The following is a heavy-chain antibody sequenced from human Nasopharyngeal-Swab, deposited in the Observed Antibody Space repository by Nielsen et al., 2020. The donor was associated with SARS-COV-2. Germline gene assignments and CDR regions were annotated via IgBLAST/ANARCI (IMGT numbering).Heavy chain of an antibody. D-gene: IGHD1-26*01. V-gene: IGHV3-74*01. J-gene: IGHJ4*02. Sequence: GESLKISCAPSGFTFSDYWMHWVRQAPGKGLVWVSRINPAGSTTDYEDSVRGRFTISRDNAKNTLYLQMNSLTVEDSAVYFCTRAGSYRLDYWGQGTLVTVSS. CDR3: TRAGSYRLDY. CDR2: INPAGSTT. CDR1: GFTFSDYW.